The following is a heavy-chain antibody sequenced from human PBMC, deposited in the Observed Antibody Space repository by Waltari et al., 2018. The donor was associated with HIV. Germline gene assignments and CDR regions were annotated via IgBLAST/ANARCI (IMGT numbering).Heavy chain of an antibody. J-gene: IGHJ4*01. Sequence: QDQLIQSGTAVKEPGASRRVSCRASGNTFIGYFIHWVRQAPGQGLEWMGDLNPRSGDTEYAQKFRGRVTLTGDTSVNTAYLDLKGLRFDDTATYFCHRPWDSDHWGSDLWGQGTLVIVS. CDR3: HRPWDSDHWGSDL. CDR2: LNPRSGDT. CDR1: GNTFIGYF. V-gene: IGHV1-2*02. D-gene: IGHD3-16*01.